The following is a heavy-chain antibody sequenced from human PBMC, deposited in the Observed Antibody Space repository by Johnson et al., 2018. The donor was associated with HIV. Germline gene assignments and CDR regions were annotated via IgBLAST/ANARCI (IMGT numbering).Heavy chain of an antibody. J-gene: IGHJ3*02. D-gene: IGHD6-13*01. CDR2: TS. CDR3: TTDPIAAAGPDAFDI. V-gene: IGHV3-15*01. Sequence: TSDYAAPVKARFTISRDDSKNTLYLQMNSLKTEDTAVYYCTTDPIAAAGPDAFDIWGQGTMVTVSS.